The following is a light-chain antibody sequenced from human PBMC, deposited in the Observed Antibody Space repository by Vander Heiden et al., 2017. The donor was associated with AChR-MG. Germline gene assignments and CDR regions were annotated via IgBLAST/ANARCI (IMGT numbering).Light chain of an antibody. CDR3: AAWDDSLTGVV. J-gene: IGLJ2*01. V-gene: IGLV1-44*01. CDR1: ISNVESYS. CDR2: NND. Sequence: QSVLTQPPSVSGTPGQRVTISCSGSISNVESYSVNWYRYLPGTAPKLLIYNNDQRPSGVPDRISASKSGASASLAISGLQSEDESDYYCAAWDDSLTGVVFGGGTKLTVL.